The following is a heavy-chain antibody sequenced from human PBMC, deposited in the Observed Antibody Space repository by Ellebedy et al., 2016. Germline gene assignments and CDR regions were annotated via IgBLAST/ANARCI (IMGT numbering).Heavy chain of an antibody. CDR1: GYTSSRFW. D-gene: IGHD2-21*01. Sequence: GGSLRLSCVDSGYTSSRFWMSWVRQAPGKGLEWVANIKEDGSVQDYVDSVEGRFIISRDSAKKSVFLQMNSLRAEDTAVYYCVCQGIPNYWGQGTLVTVSS. CDR3: VCQGIPNY. J-gene: IGHJ4*02. V-gene: IGHV3-7*03. CDR2: IKEDGSVQ.